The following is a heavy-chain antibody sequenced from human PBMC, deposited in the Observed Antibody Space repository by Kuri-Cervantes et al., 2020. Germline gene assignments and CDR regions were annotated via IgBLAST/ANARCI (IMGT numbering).Heavy chain of an antibody. J-gene: IGHJ4*02. CDR1: GFTFSSYA. CDR2: ISYDGNDK. Sequence: GGSLRLSCAASGFTFSSYAMHWVRQAPGKGLEWVAVISYDGNDKYSTDSVKGRFTISRDNSKNTLYLQMNSLRAEDTAVYYCAREIIRYFDYWGQGTLVTVSS. D-gene: IGHD3-9*01. CDR3: AREIIRYFDY. V-gene: IGHV3-30*03.